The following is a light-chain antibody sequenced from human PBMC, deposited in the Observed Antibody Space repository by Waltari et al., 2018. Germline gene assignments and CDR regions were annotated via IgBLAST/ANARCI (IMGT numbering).Light chain of an antibody. CDR2: AAS. Sequence: EIVLTQSPGTLSLSPGARATRSCRASQSVSRALAWYQQKPGQAPRLLIYAASSRATGIPDRFSGSGSGTDFSLTISRLEPEDFAVYYCQHYVRLPVTFGQGTKVEIK. CDR1: QSVSRA. V-gene: IGKV3-20*01. CDR3: QHYVRLPVT. J-gene: IGKJ1*01.